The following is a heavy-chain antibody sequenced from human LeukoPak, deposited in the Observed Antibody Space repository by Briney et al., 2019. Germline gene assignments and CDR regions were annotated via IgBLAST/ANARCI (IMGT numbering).Heavy chain of an antibody. V-gene: IGHV4-34*01. CDR2: INHSGST. Sequence: SETLSLTCAVYGGPFSGYYWSWIRQPPGKGLEWIGEINHSGSTNYNPSLKSRVTISVDTSKNQFSLKLSSVTAADTAVYYCARGLYDILTGPNFDYWGQGTLVTVSS. J-gene: IGHJ4*02. CDR3: ARGLYDILTGPNFDY. CDR1: GGPFSGYY. D-gene: IGHD3-9*01.